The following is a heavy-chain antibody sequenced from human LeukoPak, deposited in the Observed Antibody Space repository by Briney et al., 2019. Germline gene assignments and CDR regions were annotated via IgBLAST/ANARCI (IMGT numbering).Heavy chain of an antibody. CDR2: IYYTGST. Sequence: SETLSLTCTVSGGSISSYFWSWIRQPPGKGLEWIGYIYYTGSTNYNPSLKSRVTISVDTSKNQFSLKLSSVTAADTAVYYCARHEGKYYCASGNYYQSHYFDYWGQGTLVTVSS. J-gene: IGHJ4*02. CDR3: ARHEGKYYCASGNYYQSHYFDY. V-gene: IGHV4-59*08. CDR1: GGSISSYF. D-gene: IGHD3-10*01.